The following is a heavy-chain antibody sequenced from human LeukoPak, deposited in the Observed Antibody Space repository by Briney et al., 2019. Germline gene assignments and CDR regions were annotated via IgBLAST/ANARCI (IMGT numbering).Heavy chain of an antibody. CDR3: AREQGSYYYDSSGHLGGGSDY. V-gene: IGHV4-4*07. J-gene: IGHJ4*02. Sequence: SETLSLTCTVSGGSISSYYWSWIRQPAGKGLEWIGRIYTSGSTNYNPSLKSRVTMSVDTSKNQFSLKLSSVTAADTAVYYCAREQGSYYYDSSGHLGGGSDYWGQGTLVTVSS. CDR2: IYTSGST. D-gene: IGHD3-22*01. CDR1: GGSISSYY.